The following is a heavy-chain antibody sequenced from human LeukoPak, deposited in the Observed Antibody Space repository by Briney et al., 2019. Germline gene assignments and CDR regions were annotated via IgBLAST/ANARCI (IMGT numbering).Heavy chain of an antibody. V-gene: IGHV1-2*02. D-gene: IGHD5-24*01. CDR3: ARVEDGYNWFFDY. J-gene: IGHJ4*02. CDR2: INPNSGGT. Sequence: GSVKVSCKASGYTFTGYYMHWVRQAPGQGLEWMGWINPNSGGTNYAQKFQGRVTMTRDTSISTAYMELSRLRSDDTAVYYCARVEDGYNWFFDYWGQGTLVTVSS. CDR1: GYTFTGYY.